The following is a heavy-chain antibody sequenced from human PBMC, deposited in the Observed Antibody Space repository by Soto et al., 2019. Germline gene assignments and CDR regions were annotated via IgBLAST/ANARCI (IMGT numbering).Heavy chain of an antibody. CDR3: ARLYGSDYYSPDH. D-gene: IGHD3-22*01. J-gene: IGHJ4*02. V-gene: IGHV4-39*01. CDR1: GGSISSSSFF. CDR2: IYYSGRT. Sequence: QVQLQESGPGLVKSSETLSLTCTVSGGSISSSSFFWGWIRQPPGGGLEWIGSIYYSGRTYYNPSLKSRITISADTAKNKLSLQLRSVTAADAAMYYCARLYGSDYYSPDHGGQGNLVTVSS.